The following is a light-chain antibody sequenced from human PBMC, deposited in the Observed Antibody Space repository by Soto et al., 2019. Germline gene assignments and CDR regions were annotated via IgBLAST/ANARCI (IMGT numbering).Light chain of an antibody. CDR3: MQGTHWIT. CDR1: QSLVARDGNTF. Sequence: DVAMTQSPLSLAVSLGQPASISCRSSQSLVARDGNTFLNWFQQRQGQSPRRLIYKVSNRDSGVPARFSGSVSGTDFTLKISALEAEDVGVYYCMQGTHWITFGQGTRLEIK. CDR2: KVS. J-gene: IGKJ5*01. V-gene: IGKV2-30*01.